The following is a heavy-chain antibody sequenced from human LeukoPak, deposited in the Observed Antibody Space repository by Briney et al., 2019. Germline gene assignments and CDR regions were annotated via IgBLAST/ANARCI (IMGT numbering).Heavy chain of an antibody. D-gene: IGHD3-10*01. Sequence: SETLSLTCAVYGGSFSGYYWSWIRQPPGKGLEWIGEINHSGSTNYNPSLKSRVTISVDTSKNQFSLKLSSVTAADTAVYYCARGRYYGSGKKKYALNFDYWGQGTLVTVSS. CDR3: ARGRYYGSGKKKYALNFDY. CDR1: GGSFSGYY. CDR2: INHSGST. J-gene: IGHJ4*02. V-gene: IGHV4-34*01.